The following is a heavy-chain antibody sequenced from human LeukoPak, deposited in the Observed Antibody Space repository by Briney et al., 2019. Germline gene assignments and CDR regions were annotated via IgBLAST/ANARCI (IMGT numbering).Heavy chain of an antibody. J-gene: IGHJ5*02. D-gene: IGHD3-22*01. CDR3: ARLAGNYYDSSANWFDP. CDR2: IYYSGST. V-gene: IGHV4-59*01. CDR1: GGSISSYY. Sequence: SETLSLTCTVSGGSISSYYWSWSRQPPGKGVEWIGYIYYSGSTNYNPSLKSRVTISVDTSKNQFSLKLSSVTAADTAVYYCARLAGNYYDSSANWFDPWGQGTLVTVSS.